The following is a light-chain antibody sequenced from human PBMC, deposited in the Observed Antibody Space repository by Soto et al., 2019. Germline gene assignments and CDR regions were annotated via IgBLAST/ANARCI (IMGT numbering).Light chain of an antibody. CDR2: GAS. Sequence: EIVMTQSPATLSVSPGERATLSCRASQSVSSNLAWYQQKPCQAPRLLIYGASTSASGIPARFSGSRSATEFNLTLSSLQSEEFAVYYCQEFNNWPLRTLCQGTKVQI. CDR3: QEFNNWPLRT. V-gene: IGKV3-15*01. CDR1: QSVSSN. J-gene: IGKJ1*01.